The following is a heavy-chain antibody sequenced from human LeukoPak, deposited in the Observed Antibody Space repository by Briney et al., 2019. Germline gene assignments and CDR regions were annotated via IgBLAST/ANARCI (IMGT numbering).Heavy chain of an antibody. CDR3: VRLGRDGYTYGAAY. V-gene: IGHV3-20*04. J-gene: IGHJ1*01. Sequence: GGSLRLSCAGSGYSFDDYGMRWVRQAPGKGLEWVAGINWNGGSTGYAASVKGRCTISRDNAKNALYLEMNSLRAEDTAFYYCVRLGRDGYTYGAAYWGLGSLVPVSS. D-gene: IGHD5-24*01. CDR2: INWNGGST. CDR1: GYSFDDYG.